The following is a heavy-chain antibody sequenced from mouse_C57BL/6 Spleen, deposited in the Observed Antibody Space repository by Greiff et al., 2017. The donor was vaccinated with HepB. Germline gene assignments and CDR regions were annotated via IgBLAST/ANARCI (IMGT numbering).Heavy chain of an antibody. CDR1: GFTFSDYY. CDR2: ISNGGGST. D-gene: IGHD1-1*01. CDR3: ASSYSLDY. V-gene: IGHV5-12*01. Sequence: DVMLVESGGGLVQPGGSLKLSCAASGFTFSDYYMYWVRQTPEKRLEWVAYISNGGGSTYYPDTVKGRFTISRDNAKNTLYLQMSRLKSADTAMYYCASSYSLDYWGQGTLVTVSA. J-gene: IGHJ3*01.